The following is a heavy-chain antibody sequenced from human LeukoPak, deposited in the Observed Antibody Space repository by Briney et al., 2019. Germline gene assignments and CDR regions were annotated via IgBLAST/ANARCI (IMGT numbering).Heavy chain of an antibody. D-gene: IGHD3-10*01. CDR3: ASPAITMVRGVGDY. CDR1: GFTFSDYY. J-gene: IGHJ4*02. V-gene: IGHV3-11*01. Sequence: GGSLRLSCAASGFTFSDYYMSWIRQAPGNGLEWVSYISSSGSTIYYADSVKGRFTISRDNAKNSLYLQMNSLRAEDTAVYYCASPAITMVRGVGDYWGQGTLVTVSS. CDR2: ISSSGSTI.